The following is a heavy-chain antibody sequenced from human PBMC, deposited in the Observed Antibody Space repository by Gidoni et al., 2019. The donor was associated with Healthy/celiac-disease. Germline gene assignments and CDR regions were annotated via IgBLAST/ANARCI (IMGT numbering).Heavy chain of an antibody. D-gene: IGHD6-19*01. CDR2: IYYSGST. CDR1: GGSISSYY. Sequence: QVQLQESGPGLVKPSETLSLTCTVSGGSISSYYWSWIRQPPGKGLEWIGYIYYSGSTNYNPSIKSRVTISVDTSKNQFSLKLSSVTAADTAVYYCARLLGDYSSGWSPYYYGMDVWGQGTTVTVSS. CDR3: ARLLGDYSSGWSPYYYGMDV. V-gene: IGHV4-59*08. J-gene: IGHJ6*02.